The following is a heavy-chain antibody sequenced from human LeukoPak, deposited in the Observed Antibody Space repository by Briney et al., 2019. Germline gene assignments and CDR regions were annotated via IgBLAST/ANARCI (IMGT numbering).Heavy chain of an antibody. CDR2: IYYSGST. CDR1: GGSISSYY. Sequence: SETLSLTCTVSGGSISSYYWSWIRQPPGKGLEWIGYIYYSGSTNYNPSLKRRVTISVDTSKNQFSLKLSSVTATDTAVYYCARLKTIAAAGSYYFDYWGQGTLVTVSS. D-gene: IGHD6-13*01. J-gene: IGHJ4*02. CDR3: ARLKTIAAAGSYYFDY. V-gene: IGHV4-59*08.